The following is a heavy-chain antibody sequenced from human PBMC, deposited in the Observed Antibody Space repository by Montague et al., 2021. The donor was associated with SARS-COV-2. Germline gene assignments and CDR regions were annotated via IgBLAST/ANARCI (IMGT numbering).Heavy chain of an antibody. J-gene: IGHJ4*02. V-gene: IGHV4-31*03. CDR1: GGSISSGGYY. CDR3: ARDTRIVGATTRLDY. CDR2: IYYSGST. D-gene: IGHD1-26*01. Sequence: TLSLTCTVPGGSISSGGYYWSWIRQHPGKGLEWIGYIYYSGSTYYNPSLKSRVTISVDTSKNQFSLKLSSVTAADTAVYYCARDTRIVGATTRLDYWGQGTLGTVSS.